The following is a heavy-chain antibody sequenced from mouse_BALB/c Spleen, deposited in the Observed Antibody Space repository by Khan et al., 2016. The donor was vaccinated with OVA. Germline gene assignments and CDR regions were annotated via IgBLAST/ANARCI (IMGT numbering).Heavy chain of an antibody. CDR3: ARYFYYGHYGAMDY. J-gene: IGHJ4*01. CDR2: ILPGSGST. D-gene: IGHD2-1*01. V-gene: IGHV1-9*01. Sequence: QVQLQQSGAELMKPGASVKISCKATGYTFSSYWIEWVKQRPGHGLEWIGEILPGSGSTNYNEKFKGKATLTADTSSNTAYMQLSSLTSEDSAVCYCARYFYYGHYGAMDYWGQGTSVTVSS. CDR1: GYTFSSYW.